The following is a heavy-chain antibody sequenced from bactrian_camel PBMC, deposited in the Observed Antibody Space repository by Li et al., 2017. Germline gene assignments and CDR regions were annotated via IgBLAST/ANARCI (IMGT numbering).Heavy chain of an antibody. J-gene: IGHJ4*01. CDR2: IDSDGDT. V-gene: IGHV3S26*01. Sequence: HVQLVESGGGLVQPGGSLRLSCAVSGYTYNSGCLGWFRQASGKEREAVAAIDSDGDTSYADSVKGRFTISKDNAEPILFLQMDSLEPDDTAMYYCAIDDFAPCRRGWWRLTHALRGQGTQVTVS. D-gene: IGHD4*01. CDR3: AIDDFAPCRRGWWRLTHAL. CDR1: GYTYNSGC.